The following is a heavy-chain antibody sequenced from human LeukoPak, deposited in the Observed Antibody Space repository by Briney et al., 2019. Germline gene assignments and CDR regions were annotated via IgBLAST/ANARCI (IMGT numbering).Heavy chain of an antibody. V-gene: IGHV3-21*01. CDR1: GFTFSSYS. Sequence: GGSLRLSCAASGFTFSSYSMNWVRQAPGKGLEWVSSISSSSSYIYYADSVKGRFTISRDNAKNSLYLQMNSLRAEDTAAYYCARDYSGWGRDFDYWGQGTLVTVSS. D-gene: IGHD6-19*01. J-gene: IGHJ4*02. CDR2: ISSSSSYI. CDR3: ARDYSGWGRDFDY.